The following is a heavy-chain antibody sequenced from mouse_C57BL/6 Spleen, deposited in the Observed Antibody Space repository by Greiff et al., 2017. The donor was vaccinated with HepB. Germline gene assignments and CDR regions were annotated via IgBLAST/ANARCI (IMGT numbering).Heavy chain of an antibody. CDR1: GFTFSSYA. Sequence: DVMLVESGGGLVKPGGSLKLSCAASGFTFSSYAMSWVRQTPEKRLEWVATISDGGSYTYYPDNVKGRFTISRDNAKNNLYLQMSHLKSEDTAMYYCARGLEAMDYWGQGTSVTVSS. CDR2: ISDGGSYT. J-gene: IGHJ4*01. V-gene: IGHV5-4*03. CDR3: ARGLEAMDY.